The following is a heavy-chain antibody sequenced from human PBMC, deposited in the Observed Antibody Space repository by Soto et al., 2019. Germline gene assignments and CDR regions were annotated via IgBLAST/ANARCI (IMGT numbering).Heavy chain of an antibody. CDR3: ARDSRSSTSSYYSFGMDV. V-gene: IGHV6-1*01. J-gene: IGHJ6*02. D-gene: IGHD6-6*01. CDR2: TYYRSKWYN. CDR1: GDSVSSKSAA. Sequence: SQTLSLPCAISGDSVSSKSAALNWIRQSPSRGLEWLGRTYYRSKWYNDYAVSVKSRITINPDTSKNQFSLQLNSVTPEDTAVYFCARDSRSSTSSYYSFGMDVWGQGTTVTV.